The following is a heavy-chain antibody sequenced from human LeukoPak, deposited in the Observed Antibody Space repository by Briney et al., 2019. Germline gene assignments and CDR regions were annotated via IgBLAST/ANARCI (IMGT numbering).Heavy chain of an antibody. CDR2: ISGSGGST. CDR3: AKAYYYDSSGYYKD. V-gene: IGHV3-23*01. CDR1: GFTFSSYA. J-gene: IGHJ4*02. Sequence: GGSLRLSCAASGFTFSSYAMSWVRQAPGKGLEWVTAISGSGGSTYYADSVKGRFTISRDNSKNTLCLQMNSLRAEDTAVYYCAKAYYYDSSGYYKDWGQGALVTVSS. D-gene: IGHD3-22*01.